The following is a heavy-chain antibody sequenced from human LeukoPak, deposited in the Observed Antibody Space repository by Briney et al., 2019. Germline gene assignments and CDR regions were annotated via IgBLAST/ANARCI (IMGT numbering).Heavy chain of an antibody. V-gene: IGHV3-23*01. Sequence: GGSLRLSCAASGFTYSSYGMSWVRQAPGKGLEWVSAISGSGGSTYYADSVKGRFTISRDNSKNTLYLQMNSLRAEDTAVYYCAKGSGDIITFGGVIVVSFYYFDYWGQGTLVTVSS. CDR3: AKGSGDIITFGGVIVVSFYYFDY. D-gene: IGHD3-16*02. CDR1: GFTYSSYG. CDR2: ISGSGGST. J-gene: IGHJ4*02.